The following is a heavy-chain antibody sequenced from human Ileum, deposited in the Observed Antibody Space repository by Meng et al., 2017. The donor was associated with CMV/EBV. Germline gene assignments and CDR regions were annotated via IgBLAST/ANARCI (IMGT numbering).Heavy chain of an antibody. J-gene: IGHJ4*02. D-gene: IGHD2-2*01. V-gene: IGHV1-8*03. Sequence: ASVKVSCKASGYTFTDYDINWVRQATGQGLEWMGWMNPNSGNTGYAQKFQARVTNTRNTSITTAYMELSSLRSEDTAVYYCARGRGGYCSSTSCLFDYWGQGTLVTVSS. CDR3: ARGRGGYCSSTSCLFDY. CDR1: GYTFTDYD. CDR2: MNPNSGNT.